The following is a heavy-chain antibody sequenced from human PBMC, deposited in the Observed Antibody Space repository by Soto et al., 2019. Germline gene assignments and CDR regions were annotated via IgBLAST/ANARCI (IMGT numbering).Heavy chain of an antibody. V-gene: IGHV4-59*01. CDR1: GGSITSYN. J-gene: IGHJ5*02. CDR2: VYNSGST. Sequence: LPENLSLTCTVSGGSITSYNWNWLRQPPGKALEWIGYVYNSGSTNYNPSLKSRVTISVDTSKNQFSLKVNSVTAADTAVYYCARRAVVAVTGSLDNWLDPWGQGILVTVSS. CDR3: ARRAVVAVTGSLDNWLDP. D-gene: IGHD2-21*01.